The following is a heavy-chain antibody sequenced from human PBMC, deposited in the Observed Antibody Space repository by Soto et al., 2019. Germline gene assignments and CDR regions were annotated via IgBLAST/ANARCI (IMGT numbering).Heavy chain of an antibody. D-gene: IGHD3-22*01. CDR1: GLTFSSYA. CDR2: ISGRGGST. V-gene: IGHV3-23*01. Sequence: GGSLRLSCAPSGLTFSSYAMSWVRQAPGKGLEWVSAISGRGGSTYYADSVKGRFTISRDNSKNTLYLQMNSLRAEGTAVYYCAKDRLYYSDSSGYYPGAFDIWGQGTMVTVSS. CDR3: AKDRLYYSDSSGYYPGAFDI. J-gene: IGHJ3*02.